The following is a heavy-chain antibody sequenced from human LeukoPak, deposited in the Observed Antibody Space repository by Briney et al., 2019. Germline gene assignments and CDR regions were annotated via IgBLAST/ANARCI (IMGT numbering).Heavy chain of an antibody. CDR3: ARETLNCGGDCYVAFDI. D-gene: IGHD2-21*02. CDR1: GFTFSSYS. V-gene: IGHV3-21*01. Sequence: GGSLRLSCAASGFTFSSYSMNWVRQAPGKGPEWVSSISSSSSYIYYADSVKGRFTISRDNAKNSLYLQMNSLRAEDTAVYYCARETLNCGGDCYVAFDIWGQGTMITVSS. CDR2: ISSSSSYI. J-gene: IGHJ3*02.